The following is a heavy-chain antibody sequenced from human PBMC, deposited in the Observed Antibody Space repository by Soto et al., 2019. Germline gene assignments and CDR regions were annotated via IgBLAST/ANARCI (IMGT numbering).Heavy chain of an antibody. J-gene: IGHJ6*02. Sequence: PGGSLRVSCAASGFTFSGYEMNWVRKAPGKGLEWISYISGSGTTIYYADSVKGRFTISRDNAKKSLYLQMNSLRAEDTAVYYCAREVTVFGVIIPTPMDVWGQGTTVTVSS. CDR3: AREVTVFGVIIPTPMDV. CDR2: ISGSGTTI. V-gene: IGHV3-48*03. D-gene: IGHD3-3*01. CDR1: GFTFSGYE.